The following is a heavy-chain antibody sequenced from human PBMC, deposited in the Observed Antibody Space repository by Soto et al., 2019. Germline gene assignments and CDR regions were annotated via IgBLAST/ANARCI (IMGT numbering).Heavy chain of an antibody. CDR3: ARYSLSGGFDY. J-gene: IGHJ4*02. D-gene: IGHD2-15*01. CDR1: SHSISSGYY. CDR2: INHSGTT. Sequence: PSETLSLTCIVSSHSISSGYYWTWLRQPSGKGLEWIATINHSGTTYYNPSLKSRVTISVDTSKNQFSLRLSSVTASDTAVYYCARYSLSGGFDYWGQGTLVTVSS. V-gene: IGHV4-38-2*02.